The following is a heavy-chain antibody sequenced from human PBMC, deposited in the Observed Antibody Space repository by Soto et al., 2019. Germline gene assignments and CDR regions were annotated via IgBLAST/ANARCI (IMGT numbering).Heavy chain of an antibody. Sequence: QVQLQQWGAGLLKPSETLSLTCAVYGGSFSGYYWSWIRQPPGKGLEWIGEINNSGSTNYNPSLKSRVTISVDTSKNQFSLKLSSVTAADTAVYYCAVTSASSGLAFDYWGQGTLVTVSS. CDR2: INNSGST. V-gene: IGHV4-34*01. CDR3: AVTSASSGLAFDY. J-gene: IGHJ4*02. CDR1: GGSFSGYY. D-gene: IGHD3-22*01.